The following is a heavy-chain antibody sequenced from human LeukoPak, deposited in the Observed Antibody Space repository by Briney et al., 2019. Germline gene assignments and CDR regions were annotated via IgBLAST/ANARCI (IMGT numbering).Heavy chain of an antibody. CDR1: GDTVSSNTAA. Sequence: SQTLSLTCAISGDTVSSNTAAWNWIRQYPSRGLEWLGRTYYRSKWFNDSADTVKSRITINPDTSKNQFSLQLNSVTPEDTAVYYCARTDCSGGSCPYQFDYWGQGTLVTVSS. CDR3: ARTDCSGGSCPYQFDY. J-gene: IGHJ4*02. V-gene: IGHV6-1*01. D-gene: IGHD2-15*01. CDR2: TYYRSKWFN.